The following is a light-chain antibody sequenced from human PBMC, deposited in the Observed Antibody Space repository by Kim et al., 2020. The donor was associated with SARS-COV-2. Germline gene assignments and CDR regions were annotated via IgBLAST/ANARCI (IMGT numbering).Light chain of an antibody. CDR2: VGTGGIVG. Sequence: QPVLTQPPSASASLGASVTLTCTLSSGYSNYKVDWYQQRPGKGPRFVMRVGTGGIVGSKGEGIPDRFSVLGSGLNRYLTIKNLQEEDESDYHCGADHGSGSNFVVVFGRGTKLTVL. J-gene: IGLJ2*01. V-gene: IGLV9-49*01. CDR3: GADHGSGSNFVVV. CDR1: SGYSNYK.